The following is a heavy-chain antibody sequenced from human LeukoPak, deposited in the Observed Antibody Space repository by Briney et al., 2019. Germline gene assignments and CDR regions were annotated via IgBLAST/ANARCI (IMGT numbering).Heavy chain of an antibody. D-gene: IGHD2-8*02. J-gene: IGHJ3*02. CDR2: IIPIFGTA. Sequence: SVKVSCKASGGTFSSYAISWVRQAPGQGLEWMGRIIPIFGTANYAQKFQGRVTITTDKSTSTAYMELSSLRSEDTAVYYCASAFWSSDAFDIWGQGTMVTVSS. CDR3: ASAFWSSDAFDI. CDR1: GGTFSSYA. V-gene: IGHV1-69*05.